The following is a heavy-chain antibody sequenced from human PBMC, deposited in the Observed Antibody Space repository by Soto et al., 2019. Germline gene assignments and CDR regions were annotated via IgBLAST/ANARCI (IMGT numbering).Heavy chain of an antibody. D-gene: IGHD6-13*01. CDR2: LDHSRIT. CDR3: AREDDRFAAAAGSSQWGHYYYYGMDV. V-gene: IGHV4-4*02. CDR1: GGSIRRSNW. J-gene: IGHJ6*02. Sequence: SETVSLADVGAGGSIRRSNWGCWVRGPPGRGLEWLWELDHSRITNYNPSLKSRVTISVEKSKNQFSLKPSSVTAADTAVYYCAREDDRFAAAAGSSQWGHYYYYGMDVWGQGTTVT.